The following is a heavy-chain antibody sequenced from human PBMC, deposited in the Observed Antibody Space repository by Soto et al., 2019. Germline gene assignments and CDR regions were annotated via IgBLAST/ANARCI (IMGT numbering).Heavy chain of an antibody. D-gene: IGHD3-3*01. J-gene: IGHJ5*02. CDR1: GFTFGDYA. CDR3: TRSVFGVVITQDNWFDP. V-gene: IGHV3-49*04. Sequence: QPGGSLRLSCTASGFTFGDYAMSWVRQAPGKGLEWVGFIRSKAYGGTTEYAASVKGRFTISRDDSKSIAYLQMNSLKTEDTAVYYCTRSVFGVVITQDNWFDPWGQGTLVTVSS. CDR2: IRSKAYGGTT.